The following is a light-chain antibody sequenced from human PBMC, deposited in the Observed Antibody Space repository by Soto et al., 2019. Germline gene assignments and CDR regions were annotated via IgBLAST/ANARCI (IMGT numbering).Light chain of an antibody. V-gene: IGLV2-14*01. CDR1: SSEFGGYNY. CDR2: DVS. J-gene: IGLJ1*01. CDR3: SSYTSSTTIDV. Sequence: QSVLTQPASVPGSPGQPITIPCTGTSSEFGGYNYVSWYQQHPGKAPKLMIYDVSNRPSGVSNRFSGSKSGNTASLTISGLQAEEEADYYCSSYTSSTTIDVFGIWTTDTVL.